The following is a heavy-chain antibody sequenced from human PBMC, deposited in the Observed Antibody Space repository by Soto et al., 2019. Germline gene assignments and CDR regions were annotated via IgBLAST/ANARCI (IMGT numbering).Heavy chain of an antibody. CDR3: ARTIGSTNTQYYLYH. CDR1: GYTFTAYY. J-gene: IGHJ4*02. D-gene: IGHD2-2*02. V-gene: IGHV1-2*02. CDR2: LNSNSGVT. Sequence: QVQLVQSGAEVKKPGASVKVSCKASGYTFTAYYLHWVRQAPGQGLEWMGWLNSNSGVTDYAQKFQGRVTMTRYPSSNTAYMELSRLKSDDTAVYYCARTIGSTNTQYYLYHWAQGALVTVSS.